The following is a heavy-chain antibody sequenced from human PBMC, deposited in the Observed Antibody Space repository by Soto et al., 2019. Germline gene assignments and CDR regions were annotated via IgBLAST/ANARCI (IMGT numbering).Heavy chain of an antibody. J-gene: IGHJ4*02. CDR3: AAPADDCSGGSCYFDY. CDR1: GFTFTSSA. V-gene: IGHV1-58*01. D-gene: IGHD2-15*01. CDR2: IVVGSGNT. Sequence: ASVKVSCKASGFTFTSSAVQWVRQARGQRLEWIGWIVVGSGNTNYAQKFQERVTITRDTSTSTAYMELSSLRSEDTAVYYCAAPADDCSGGSCYFDYWGQGTLVTVSS.